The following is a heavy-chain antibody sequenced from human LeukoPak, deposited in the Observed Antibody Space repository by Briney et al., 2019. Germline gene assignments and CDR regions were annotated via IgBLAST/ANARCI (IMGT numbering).Heavy chain of an antibody. CDR3: ARDMGPYGGSPGAS. CDR1: GFTFSGYW. J-gene: IGHJ5*02. V-gene: IGHV3-74*01. CDR2: VATGGTGP. D-gene: IGHD4-23*01. Sequence: GGSLRLSCAASGFTFSGYWMHWVRQAPGKGLVWVSLVATGGTGPSYADSVKGRFTISRDNAKNTLYLQMNSLSAEDTAVYFCARDMGPYGGSPGASWGQGTLVTVSS.